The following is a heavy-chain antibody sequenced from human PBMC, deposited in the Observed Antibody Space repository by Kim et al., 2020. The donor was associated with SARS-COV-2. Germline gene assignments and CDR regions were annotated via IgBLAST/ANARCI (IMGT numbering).Heavy chain of an antibody. V-gene: IGHV3-30-3*01. CDR2: ISYDGSNK. CDR1: GFTFSSYA. D-gene: IGHD3-10*01. CDR3: ARPDIAAGGGVIEGGFDP. Sequence: GGSLRLSCAASGFTFSSYAMHWVRQAPGKGLEWVAVISYDGSNKYYADSVKGRFTISRDNSKNTLYLQMNSLRAEDTAVYYCARPDIAAGGGVIEGGFDPWGQGTLVTVSS. J-gene: IGHJ5*02.